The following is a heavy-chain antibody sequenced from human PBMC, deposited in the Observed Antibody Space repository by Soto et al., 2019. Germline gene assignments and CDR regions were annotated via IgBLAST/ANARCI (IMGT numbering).Heavy chain of an antibody. D-gene: IGHD2-8*02. CDR2: ITSSGSNT. V-gene: IGHV3-23*01. CDR1: GFPFSGYG. CDR3: AKERGRVATGLDY. Sequence: PGGSLRLSCAASGFPFSGYGMSWVRQAPGKGLEWVSSITSSGSNTYFVDSVKGRFTISRGNSKNTLYLQMNSLTVEDTYVYYCAKERGRVATGLDYWGQGTLVTVS. J-gene: IGHJ4*02.